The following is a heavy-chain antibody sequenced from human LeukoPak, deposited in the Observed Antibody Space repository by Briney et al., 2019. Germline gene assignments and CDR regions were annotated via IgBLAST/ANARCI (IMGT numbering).Heavy chain of an antibody. Sequence: GGSLRLSCAASGFTVSSNHMSWVRQGPGKGLEWVSVIYSGGSTYYADSVKGRFTISRDNSKNTLYLQMNSLRAEDTAVYYCASHSSSWYGFDYWGQGTLVAVSS. CDR1: GFTVSSNH. CDR3: ASHSSSWYGFDY. CDR2: IYSGGST. V-gene: IGHV3-53*01. D-gene: IGHD6-13*01. J-gene: IGHJ4*02.